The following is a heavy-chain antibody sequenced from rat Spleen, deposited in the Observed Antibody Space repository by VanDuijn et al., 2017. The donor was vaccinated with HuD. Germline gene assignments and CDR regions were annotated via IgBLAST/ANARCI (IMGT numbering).Heavy chain of an antibody. CDR2: ISTSGGST. CDR1: GFTFSNYD. Sequence: EVQLVESDGGLVQPGRSLKLSCAASGFTFSNYDMAWVRQAPTKGLEWVASISTSGGSTYYRDSVKGRFTVSRDNAKSTLYLQMDSLRSEDTATYYCARQRYYDVWGQGVMVTVSS. CDR3: ARQRYYDV. V-gene: IGHV5S23*01. J-gene: IGHJ2*01.